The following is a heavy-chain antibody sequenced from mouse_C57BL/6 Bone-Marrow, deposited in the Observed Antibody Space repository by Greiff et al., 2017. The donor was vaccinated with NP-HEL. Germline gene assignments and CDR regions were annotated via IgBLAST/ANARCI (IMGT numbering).Heavy chain of an antibody. V-gene: IGHV1-22*01. CDR1: GYTFTDYN. J-gene: IGHJ1*03. CDR2: INPNNGGT. D-gene: IGHD4-1*01. CDR3: ARSPLGPWYFDV. Sequence: VQLQQSGPELVKPGASVKMSCKASGYTFTDYNMHWVKQSHGKSLEWIGYINPNNGGTSYNQKFKGKATLTVNKSSSTAYMELRSLTSEDSAVYYCARSPLGPWYFDVWGTGTTVTVSS.